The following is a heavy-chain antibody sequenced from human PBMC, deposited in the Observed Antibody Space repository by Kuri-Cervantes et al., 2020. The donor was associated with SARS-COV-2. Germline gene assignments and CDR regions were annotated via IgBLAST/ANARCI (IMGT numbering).Heavy chain of an antibody. CDR3: ARDPDIVVVPAHPYGMDV. J-gene: IGHJ6*02. D-gene: IGHD2-2*01. Sequence: ASVKVSCKASGYTFTGYYMHWVRQAPGQGLEWMGWINPNSGGTNYAQKFQGRVTMTRGTSISTAYMELSRLRSDDTAVYYCARDPDIVVVPAHPYGMDVWGQGTTVTVSS. CDR2: INPNSGGT. CDR1: GYTFTGYY. V-gene: IGHV1-2*02.